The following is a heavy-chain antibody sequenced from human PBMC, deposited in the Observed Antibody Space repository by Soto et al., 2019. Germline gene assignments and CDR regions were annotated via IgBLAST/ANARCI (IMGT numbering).Heavy chain of an antibody. J-gene: IGHJ6*02. CDR1: GGAFSGYY. V-gene: IGHV4-34*01. CDR2: SNHSGST. D-gene: IGHD6-6*01. Sequence: WATLSLTCGVYGGAFSGYYWSWIRQPPGKGLEWIGESNHSGSTNYNPSLKSRVTISVDTSQHQFSLKLSSVTAADTAVYYCAASGVAARPDYYGMDVWGQGTTVTVSS. CDR3: AASGVAARPDYYGMDV.